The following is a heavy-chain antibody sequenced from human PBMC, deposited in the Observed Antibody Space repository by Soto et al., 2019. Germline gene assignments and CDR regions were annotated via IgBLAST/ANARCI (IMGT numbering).Heavy chain of an antibody. D-gene: IGHD2-21*02. V-gene: IGHV3-64*01. CDR2: ISSNGGST. Sequence: GGSLRLSCAASGFTFSSYAMHWVRQAPGKGLEYVSVISSNGGSTYYANSVKGRFTISRDNSKNTLYLQMGSLRAEDMAVYYCARNYGGNSYAFDIWGQGTMVTVSS. J-gene: IGHJ3*02. CDR3: ARNYGGNSYAFDI. CDR1: GFTFSSYA.